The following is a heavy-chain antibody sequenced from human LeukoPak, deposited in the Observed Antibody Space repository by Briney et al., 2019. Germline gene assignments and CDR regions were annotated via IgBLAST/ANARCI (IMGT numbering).Heavy chain of an antibody. V-gene: IGHV4-59*01. D-gene: IGHD3-10*01. CDR3: ARVYSYGSGSLPWFDP. Sequence: SETLSLTCTVSGGSIRNYYWNWIRQPPGKGLEWLGYIFYSGSTNYNPSLKSRVTISVDASKNQFSLKLTSVAAADTAVYYCARVYSYGSGSLPWFDPWGQGTLVTVSS. CDR2: IFYSGST. J-gene: IGHJ5*02. CDR1: GGSIRNYY.